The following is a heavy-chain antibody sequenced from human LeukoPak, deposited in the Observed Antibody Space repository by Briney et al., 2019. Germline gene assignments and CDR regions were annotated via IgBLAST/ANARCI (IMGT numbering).Heavy chain of an antibody. CDR2: IYYSGST. V-gene: IGHV4-59*01. CDR3: ARDDVWTTVKGAFDI. CDR1: GGSISSYY. J-gene: IGHJ3*02. Sequence: PSETLSLTCTVSGGSISSYYWSWIRQPPGKGLEWIGYIYYSGSTNYNPSLESRVTISVDTSKNQFSLKLGSVTAADTAVYYCARDDVWTTVKGAFDIWGQGTMVTVSS. D-gene: IGHD3/OR15-3a*01.